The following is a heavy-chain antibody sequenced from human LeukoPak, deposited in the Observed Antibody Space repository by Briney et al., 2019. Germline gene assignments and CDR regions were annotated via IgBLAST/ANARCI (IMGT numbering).Heavy chain of an antibody. CDR1: GGSISSGGYY. V-gene: IGHV4-31*03. CDR2: IYYSGST. J-gene: IGHJ4*02. CDR3: ARLREPDSYYDSSGYYYYFDY. D-gene: IGHD3-22*01. Sequence: PSETLSLTCTVSGGSISSGGYYWSWIRQHPGKGREWIGYIYYSGSTYYNPSLKSRVTISVDTSKNQFSLKLSSVTAADTAVYYCARLREPDSYYDSSGYYYYFDYWGQGTLVTVSS.